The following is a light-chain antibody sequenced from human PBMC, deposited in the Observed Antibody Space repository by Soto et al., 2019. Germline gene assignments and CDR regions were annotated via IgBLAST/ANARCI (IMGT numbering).Light chain of an antibody. Sequence: EIVMTQSPATLSVSPGERATLSCRASQSVSRNLACYQQKPGQAPRLLIYGASTRATGIPARFSGSGSGTEFTLTISSLQSEDFAVYYCQQYNNWPLTFGGGNKVEIK. V-gene: IGKV3-15*01. J-gene: IGKJ4*01. CDR2: GAS. CDR1: QSVSRN. CDR3: QQYNNWPLT.